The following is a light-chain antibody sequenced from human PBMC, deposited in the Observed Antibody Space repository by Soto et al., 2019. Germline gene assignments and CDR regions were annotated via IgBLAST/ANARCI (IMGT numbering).Light chain of an antibody. CDR1: RSVNSIN. Sequence: IVLTQSPGTLCLSPGHIATLYCSSTRSVNSINLACYQQKPGQAPRLLIYGASSRATGIPDRFSGSGSGPDFNPTISRLEPQDFAVYYCQQYGSSPPTWAFGQGTKVDI. V-gene: IGKV3-20*01. CDR3: QQYGSSPPTWA. CDR2: GAS. J-gene: IGKJ1*01.